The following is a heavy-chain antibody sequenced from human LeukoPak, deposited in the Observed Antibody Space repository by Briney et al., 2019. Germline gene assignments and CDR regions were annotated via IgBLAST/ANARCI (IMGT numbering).Heavy chain of an antibody. CDR3: VRDRLYYYDSSTYYSPTYFDY. CDR1: GASVSDGNYY. J-gene: IGHJ4*02. Sequence: SETLSLTCSVSGASVSDGNYYWSWIRQPPGKGLEWIWYIYYSGSTNYNPSLKSRVTISVDTSKNQFSLKLSSVTAADTAVYYCVRDRLYYYDSSTYYSPTYFDYWGQGTLVTVSS. CDR2: IYYSGST. V-gene: IGHV4-61*01. D-gene: IGHD3-22*01.